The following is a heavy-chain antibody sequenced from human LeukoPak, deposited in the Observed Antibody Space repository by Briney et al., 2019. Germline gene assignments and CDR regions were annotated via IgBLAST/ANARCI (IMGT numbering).Heavy chain of an antibody. CDR2: IYHSGST. CDR1: GYSISSGYY. CDR3: AREGSGYDSPYYFDY. D-gene: IGHD5-12*01. J-gene: IGHJ4*02. Sequence: SETLSLTCAVSGYSISSGYYWGWIRQPPGKRLEWIGSIYHSGSTYYNPSLKSRVTISVDTSKNQFSLKLSSVTAADTAVYYCAREGSGYDSPYYFDYWGQGTLVTVSS. V-gene: IGHV4-38-2*02.